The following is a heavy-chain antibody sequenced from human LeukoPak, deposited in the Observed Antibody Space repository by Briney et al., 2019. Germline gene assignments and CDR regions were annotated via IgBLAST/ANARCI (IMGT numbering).Heavy chain of an antibody. J-gene: IGHJ4*02. Sequence: GGSLRLSCAASGFTFDDYAMHWVRQAPGKGLEWVSGISWNSGSIGYADSVKGRFTISRDNAKNSLYLQMNSLRAEDTALYYCARGGVATSLTPDYWGQGTLVTVSS. CDR2: ISWNSGSI. D-gene: IGHD1-26*01. CDR1: GFTFDDYA. CDR3: ARGGVATSLTPDY. V-gene: IGHV3-9*01.